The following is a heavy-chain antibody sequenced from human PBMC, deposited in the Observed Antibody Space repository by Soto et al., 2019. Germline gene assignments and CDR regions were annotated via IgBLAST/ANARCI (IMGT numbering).Heavy chain of an antibody. CDR2: ISAYNGNT. J-gene: IGHJ4*01. V-gene: IGHV1-18*04. D-gene: IGHD2-15*01. CDR1: GYTFTSYG. Sequence: EASVKVSCKASGYTFTSYGISWVRQAPGQGLEWMGWISAYNGNTNYAQKLQGRVTMTTDASTSTAYMELRSLRSDDTAVYYCASPRSGPSPDVGHWGHGTVVTVSS. CDR3: ASPRSGPSPDVGH.